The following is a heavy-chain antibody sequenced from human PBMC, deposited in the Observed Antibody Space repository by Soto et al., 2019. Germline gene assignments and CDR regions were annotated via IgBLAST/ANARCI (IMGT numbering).Heavy chain of an antibody. Sequence: GGSLRLSCAASGLTFSSYAMHWVRQAPGKGLEWVAVISYDGSNKYYADSVKGRFTISRDNSKNTLYLQMNSLRAEDTAVYYCARAIRGGDWFDPWGQGTLVTVSS. V-gene: IGHV3-30-3*01. J-gene: IGHJ5*02. D-gene: IGHD3-10*01. CDR3: ARAIRGGDWFDP. CDR2: ISYDGSNK. CDR1: GLTFSSYA.